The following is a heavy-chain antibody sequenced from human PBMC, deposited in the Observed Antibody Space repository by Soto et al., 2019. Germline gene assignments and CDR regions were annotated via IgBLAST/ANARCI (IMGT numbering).Heavy chain of an antibody. CDR3: TLCATAGYFDL. V-gene: IGHV4-4*07. J-gene: IGHJ2*01. CDR1: GDSISDYY. Sequence: SETLSLTCNVSGDSISDYYWCWIRQPAGKGLEWIGRLYASGTTDYNPSLRSRVTMSVDTSKNHFSLRLNSVTAADTAVYYCTLCATAGYFDLWGRGTLVTVSS. CDR2: LYASGTT.